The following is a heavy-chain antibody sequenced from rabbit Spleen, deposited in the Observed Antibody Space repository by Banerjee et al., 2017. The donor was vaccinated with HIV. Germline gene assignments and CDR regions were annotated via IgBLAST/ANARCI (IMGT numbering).Heavy chain of an antibody. D-gene: IGHD1-1*01. CDR3: ARDPYIRDVANPNL. V-gene: IGHV1S40*01. Sequence: QSLEESGGDLVKPGASLTLTCTVSGFSLSTKYWMCWVRQAPGKGLEWIGCIYSNSGTTYYASWAKGRFTISKTSSTTVTLQMTSLTAADTATYFCARDPYIRDVANPNLWGQGTLVTVS. J-gene: IGHJ4*01. CDR2: IYSNSGTT. CDR1: GFSLSTKYW.